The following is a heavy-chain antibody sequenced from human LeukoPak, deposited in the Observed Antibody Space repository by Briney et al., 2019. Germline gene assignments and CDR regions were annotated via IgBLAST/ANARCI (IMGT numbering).Heavy chain of an antibody. V-gene: IGHV3-48*03. CDR3: AELGITMIGGV. CDR1: GFSFSSYE. J-gene: IGHJ6*04. CDR2: ISSSGSTI. Sequence: PGGSLRLSCAASGFSFSSYEMNWVRQAPGKGLEWVAYISSSGSTIYYADSVKGRFTISRDNAKNSLYLQMNSLRAEDTAVYYCAELGITMIGGVWGKGTTVTISS. D-gene: IGHD3-10*02.